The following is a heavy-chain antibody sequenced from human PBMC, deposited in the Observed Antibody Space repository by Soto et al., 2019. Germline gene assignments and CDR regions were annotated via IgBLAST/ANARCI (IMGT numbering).Heavy chain of an antibody. CDR2: LSRSGGAT. CDR1: AFSLTSCS. J-gene: IGHJ5*02. D-gene: IGHD5-12*01. V-gene: IGHV3-23*01. CDR3: AKGEMATIRNSFDP. Sequence: GGSLRLSCVTSAFSLTSCSMSWVRQTPGKGLEWVSALSRSGGATYYADSAKGRFTISRDTSTNTLYLQMSNLRAEDTAIYYCAKGEMATIRNSFDPWGQGTLVTVSS.